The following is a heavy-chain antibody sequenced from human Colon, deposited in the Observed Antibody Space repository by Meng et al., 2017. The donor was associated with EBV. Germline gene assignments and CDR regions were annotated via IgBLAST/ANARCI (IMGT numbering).Heavy chain of an antibody. V-gene: IGHV4-30-4*01. J-gene: IGHJ4*02. D-gene: IGHD2-21*01. Sequence: VQVPGVGPGLVGPSQALSLTCTVSGGSMSSGKYYWSWIRQPPGKGLEWIGYIHHSGSAYYNPSLKSRVSISVDTSKNQFSLNLNSMTAADTAVYYCASFDHIPRRNYFDYWGQGTLVTVSS. CDR2: IHHSGSA. CDR3: ASFDHIPRRNYFDY. CDR1: GGSMSSGKYY.